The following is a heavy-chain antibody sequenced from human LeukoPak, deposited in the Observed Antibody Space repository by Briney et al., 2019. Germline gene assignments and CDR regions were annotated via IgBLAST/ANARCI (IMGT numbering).Heavy chain of an antibody. J-gene: IGHJ4*02. Sequence: GGSLRLSCAASGFTFSSYGMHRVRQAPGKGLEWVAVISYDGSNKYYADSVKGRFTISRDNSKNTLYLQMNSLRAEDSAVYYCANGGGHTAMKTYYFEYWGQGTLVTVSS. D-gene: IGHD5-18*01. CDR2: ISYDGSNK. V-gene: IGHV3-30*18. CDR3: ANGGGHTAMKTYYFEY. CDR1: GFTFSSYG.